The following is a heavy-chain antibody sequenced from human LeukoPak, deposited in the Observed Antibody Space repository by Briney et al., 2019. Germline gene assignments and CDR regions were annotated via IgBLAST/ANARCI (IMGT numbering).Heavy chain of an antibody. CDR3: ARGLRSGYYGSGTYWYFDL. D-gene: IGHD3-10*01. Sequence: ASVKVSCKASGYTFTGYYMHWVRQAPGQGLEWMGLINPNNGGTNYAQKFQDGVTVTRDTSITTAYMELSRLRSDDTAVYYCARGLRSGYYGSGTYWYFDLWGRGTLVTVSS. V-gene: IGHV1-2*02. CDR1: GYTFTGYY. J-gene: IGHJ2*01. CDR2: INPNNGGT.